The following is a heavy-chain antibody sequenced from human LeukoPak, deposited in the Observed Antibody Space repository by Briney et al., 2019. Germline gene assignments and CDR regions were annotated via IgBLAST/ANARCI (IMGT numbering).Heavy chain of an antibody. D-gene: IGHD1-26*01. CDR1: GFTFSRYW. V-gene: IGHV3-7*01. CDR2: INEDGSEK. Sequence: GGSLVLSCAVSGFTFSRYWMTWVRQAPGKGLEWVANINEDGSEKYYMDSLKGRFTMSRDNGKNSMYLQMNSLRAEDTAVYYCARDLGGNYHNYFDYWGQGTLVTVSS. J-gene: IGHJ4*02. CDR3: ARDLGGNYHNYFDY.